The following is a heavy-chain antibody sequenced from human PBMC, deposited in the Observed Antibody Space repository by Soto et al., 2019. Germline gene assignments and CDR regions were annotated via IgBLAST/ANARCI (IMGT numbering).Heavy chain of an antibody. CDR3: AKAWGIDY. CDR2: ISASGGST. V-gene: IGHV3-23*01. CDR1: GFTFSTYA. J-gene: IGHJ4*02. Sequence: PGGSLRLSCAASGFTFSTYAMTWVRQAPGKGLEWVSAISASGGSTYYADSVKGRFTISRDNSKNTLYLQMNSLRVEDTAIYYCAKAWGIDYWGQGTLVTVSS. D-gene: IGHD7-27*01.